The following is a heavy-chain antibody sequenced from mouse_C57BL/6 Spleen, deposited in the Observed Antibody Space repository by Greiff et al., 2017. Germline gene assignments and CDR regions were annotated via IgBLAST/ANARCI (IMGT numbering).Heavy chain of an antibody. Sequence: QVQLQQSGPGLVQPSQSLSITCTVSGFSLTSYGVPWVRQSPGKGLEWLGVIWRGGSKDYNAAFMSRLSIPKDNSKSQVFFKMNSLQAEDTAIYYGAKGYYDCDRGAYYAMDGWGQGTSVTVAS. CDR2: IWRGGSK. CDR1: GFSLTSYG. J-gene: IGHJ4*01. V-gene: IGHV2-5*01. CDR3: AKGYYDCDRGAYYAMDG. D-gene: IGHD2-4*01.